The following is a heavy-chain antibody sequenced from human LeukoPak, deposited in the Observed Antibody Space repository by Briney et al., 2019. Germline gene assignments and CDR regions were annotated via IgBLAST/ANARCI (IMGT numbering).Heavy chain of an antibody. V-gene: IGHV4-34*01. J-gene: IGHJ6*03. CDR2: INHSGST. CDR1: GGSFSGYY. CDR3: ARLHSSSWYYYYYYYMDV. Sequence: SETLSLTCAVCGGSFSGYYWSWIRQPPGKGLEWIGEINHSGSTNYNPSLKSRVTISVDTSKNQFSLKLNSVTAADTAVYYCARLHSSSWYYYYYYYMDVWGKGTTVTISS. D-gene: IGHD6-13*01.